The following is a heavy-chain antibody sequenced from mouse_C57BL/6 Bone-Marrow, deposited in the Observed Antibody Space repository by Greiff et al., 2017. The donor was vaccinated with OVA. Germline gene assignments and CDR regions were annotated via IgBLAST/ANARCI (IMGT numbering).Heavy chain of an antibody. CDR2: ISYDGSN. D-gene: IGHD1-1*01. J-gene: IGHJ4*01. V-gene: IGHV3-6*01. CDR1: GYSITSGYY. Sequence: EVQLQQSGPGLVKPSQSLSLTCSVTGYSITSGYYWNWIRQFPGNKLEWMGYISYDGSNNYNPSLKNRISITRDTSKNQFFLKLNSVTTEDTATYCCARKVYGSSQYYYAMDYWGQGTSVTVSS. CDR3: ARKVYGSSQYYYAMDY.